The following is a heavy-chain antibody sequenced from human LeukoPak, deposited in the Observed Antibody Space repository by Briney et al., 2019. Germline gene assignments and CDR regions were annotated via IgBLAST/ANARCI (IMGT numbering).Heavy chain of an antibody. J-gene: IGHJ5*02. D-gene: IGHD3-22*01. Sequence: SETLSLTCAVYGGSFSGYYWSWIRQPPGKGLEWIGEINHSGSTNYNPSLKSRVTISVDTSKNRFSLKLSSVTAADTAVYYCAVQRPYYYDSSGYSTWGQGTLVTVSS. CDR3: AVQRPYYYDSSGYST. V-gene: IGHV4-34*01. CDR2: INHSGST. CDR1: GGSFSGYY.